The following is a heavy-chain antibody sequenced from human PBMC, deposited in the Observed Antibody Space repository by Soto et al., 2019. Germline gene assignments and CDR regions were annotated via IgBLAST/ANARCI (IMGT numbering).Heavy chain of an antibody. V-gene: IGHV4-59*01. D-gene: IGHD6-6*01. CDR1: GGSISSYY. J-gene: IGHJ5*02. Sequence: PSGTLSLTCTVSGGSISSYYWSWIRQPPGKGLEWIGYIYYSGSTNYNPSLKSRVTISVDTSKNQFSLKLSSVTAADTAVYYCARVRREYSSSGWFDPWGQGTLVTVSS. CDR2: IYYSGST. CDR3: ARVRREYSSSGWFDP.